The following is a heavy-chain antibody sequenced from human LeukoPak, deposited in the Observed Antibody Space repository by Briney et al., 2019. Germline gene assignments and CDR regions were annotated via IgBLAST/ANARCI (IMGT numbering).Heavy chain of an antibody. V-gene: IGHV1-46*01. CDR2: INPSGGST. CDR3: AAVPSGYASLSAFDI. CDR1: GYTFTSYY. Sequence: ASVKVSCKASGYTFTSYYMHWVRQAPGQGLEWMGIINPSGGSTSYAQKFQERVTITRDMSTSTAYMELSSLRSEDTAVYYCAAVPSGYASLSAFDIWGQGTMVTVSS. D-gene: IGHD3-22*01. J-gene: IGHJ3*02.